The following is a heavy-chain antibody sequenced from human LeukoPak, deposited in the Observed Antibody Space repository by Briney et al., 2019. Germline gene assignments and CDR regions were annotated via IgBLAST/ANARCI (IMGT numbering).Heavy chain of an antibody. J-gene: IGHJ4*02. D-gene: IGHD4-17*01. CDR1: GGSISSYY. CDR3: ARGCAYGDTGSFDY. Sequence: PSETLSLTCTVSGGSISSYYWSWIRQPPGKGLEWIGYIYYSGSTTYNPSLKSRVTISVDTSKNQFSLKLNSVTAADTAMYYCARGCAYGDTGSFDYWGQGTLVTVSS. V-gene: IGHV4-59*01. CDR2: IYYSGST.